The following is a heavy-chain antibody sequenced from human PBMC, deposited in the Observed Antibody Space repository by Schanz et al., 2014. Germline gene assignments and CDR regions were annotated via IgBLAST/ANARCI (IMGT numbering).Heavy chain of an antibody. CDR2: IKLDGSEK. J-gene: IGHJ4*02. D-gene: IGHD1-7*01. CDR1: GFTFSGYW. V-gene: IGHV3-7*01. CDR3: AKGRMTATNFFDS. Sequence: EVQLVESGGCLVQPGGSLRLSCAASGFTFSGYWMSWVRQAPGEGLVWVANIKLDGSEKYYVDSVKGRFTISRDNAKNSLYLQMNSLTAEDTAVYYCAKGRMTATNFFDSWGQGTLVTVSS.